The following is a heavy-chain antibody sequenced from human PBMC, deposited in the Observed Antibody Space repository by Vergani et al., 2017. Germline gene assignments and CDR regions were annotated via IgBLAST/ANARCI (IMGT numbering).Heavy chain of an antibody. V-gene: IGHV4-4*07. J-gene: IGHJ3*02. CDR1: GGSISSYY. CDR3: ARDNRDWLVHAFDI. Sequence: QVQLQESGPGLVKPSETLSLTCTVSGGSISSYYWSWIRQPAGKGLEWIGRIYTSGSTNYNPSLKSRVTISVDTSKNQFSLKLSSVTAADTAVYYCARDNRDWLVHAFDIWGQGTMLSVSS. D-gene: IGHD3-9*01. CDR2: IYTSGST.